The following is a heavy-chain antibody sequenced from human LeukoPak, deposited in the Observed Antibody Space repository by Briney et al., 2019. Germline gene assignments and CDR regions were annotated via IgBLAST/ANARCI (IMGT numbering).Heavy chain of an antibody. Sequence: ASVKASCKASGYTFTGYYMHWVRQAPGQGLEWMGWINPNSGGTNYAQKFQGRVTMTRDTSISTAYMELSRLRSDDTAVYYCASGYYYDSSGYYYLCQGTLLTVSS. V-gene: IGHV1-2*02. J-gene: IGHJ4*02. CDR2: INPNSGGT. D-gene: IGHD3-22*01. CDR3: ASGYYYDSSGYYY. CDR1: GYTFTGYY.